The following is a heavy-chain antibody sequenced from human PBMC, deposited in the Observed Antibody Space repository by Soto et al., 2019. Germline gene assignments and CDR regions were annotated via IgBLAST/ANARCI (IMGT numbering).Heavy chain of an antibody. CDR2: IYPGDSDT. CDR3: ARTRSFTLGFYYDGMDV. CDR1: GYSFASYW. V-gene: IGHV5-51*01. D-gene: IGHD6-6*01. J-gene: IGHJ6*02. Sequence: GESLKISCQGSGYSFASYWIGWVRQMLGKDLECMGIIYPGDSDTSYSPSFQGQVTISADKSLRTAYLQWTSLKASDTALYYCARTRSFTLGFYYDGMDVWGQGTTVTVSS.